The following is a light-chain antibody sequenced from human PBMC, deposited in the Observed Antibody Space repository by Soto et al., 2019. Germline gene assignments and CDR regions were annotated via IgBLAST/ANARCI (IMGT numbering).Light chain of an antibody. V-gene: IGKV1-12*01. CDR1: QGISSW. Sequence: IQMTQSPSYVFVDVGDIVIITCGASQGISSWLAWYQQKPEKAPKLVIYDASSLQSGVPSRFSGSGSGTDFTLTISSLQPEDFATYYCQQANSFPLSFGGGTEVVIK. CDR3: QQANSFPLS. CDR2: DAS. J-gene: IGKJ4*01.